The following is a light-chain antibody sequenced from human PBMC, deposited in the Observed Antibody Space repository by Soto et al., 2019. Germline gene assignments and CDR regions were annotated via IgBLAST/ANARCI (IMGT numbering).Light chain of an antibody. CDR2: ADS. V-gene: IGKV3-11*01. Sequence: ELGLPQSPATLSLSPGDTATLSFKPSQSGSGYIGWYEQKPGQAPRLLIYADSNRATGIPARFSGSGSGTDFTLTISSLEPEDFSVYYCQQRYNWPITFGQGTRLEIK. J-gene: IGKJ5*01. CDR3: QQRYNWPIT. CDR1: QSGSGY.